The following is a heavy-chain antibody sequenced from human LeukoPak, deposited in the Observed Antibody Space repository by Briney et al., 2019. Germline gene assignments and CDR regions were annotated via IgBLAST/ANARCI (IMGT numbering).Heavy chain of an antibody. D-gene: IGHD1-26*01. CDR2: IYYSGST. Sequence: PETLSLTCTVSGGSISSSSYYWGWIRQPPGKGLEWIGSIYYSGSTYYNPSLKSRVTISVDTSKNQFSLKLSSVTAADTAVYYCARAYSGSYGTFDYWGQGTLVTVSS. CDR1: GGSISSSSYY. V-gene: IGHV4-39*01. J-gene: IGHJ4*02. CDR3: ARAYSGSYGTFDY.